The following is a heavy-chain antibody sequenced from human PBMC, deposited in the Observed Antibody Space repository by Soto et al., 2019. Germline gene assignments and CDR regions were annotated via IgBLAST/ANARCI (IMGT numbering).Heavy chain of an antibody. CDR1: GFTLRTAW. Sequence: EVQLVESGGGLVKPGGSLRLACAASGFTLRTAWMNWVRQAPGKGLEWVGRIKRESDGGTTDYGVSVRGRFTISRDDSQNTLYLQMNSLGTDDSAVYYCATEPYFYDSSGVDVWGQGTTVTVSS. J-gene: IGHJ6*02. CDR2: IKRESDGGTT. CDR3: ATEPYFYDSSGVDV. V-gene: IGHV3-15*07.